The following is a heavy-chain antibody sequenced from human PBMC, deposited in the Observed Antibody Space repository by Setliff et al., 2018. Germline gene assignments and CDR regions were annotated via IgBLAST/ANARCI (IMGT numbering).Heavy chain of an antibody. D-gene: IGHD2-2*01. J-gene: IGHJ5*02. V-gene: IGHV4-38-2*01. Sequence: KPSETLSLTCAVSGYSISSGYYWGWIRQPPGKGLEWIGSIYHSGSTYYNPSLKSRVTISVDTSKNQFSLKLSSVTAADTAVYYCARGVYCSSTSCSPGLNWFDPWGQGTLVTVSS. CDR1: GYSISSGYY. CDR3: ARGVYCSSTSCSPGLNWFDP. CDR2: IYHSGST.